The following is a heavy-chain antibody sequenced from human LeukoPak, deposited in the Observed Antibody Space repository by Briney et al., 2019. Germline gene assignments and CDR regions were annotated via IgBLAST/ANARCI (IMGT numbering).Heavy chain of an antibody. CDR2: VFGGGST. D-gene: IGHD6-19*01. CDR1: GGSISSDH. V-gene: IGHV4-4*07. Sequence: PSETLSLTCTVSGGSISSDHWNWIRQPAGKGLEWIGRVFGGGSTNHNPSLQSRVSMSVGTSKNQFSLHLNSVTAADTAVYYCAREMAGRGKFDYWGQGILVTVSS. J-gene: IGHJ4*02. CDR3: AREMAGRGKFDY.